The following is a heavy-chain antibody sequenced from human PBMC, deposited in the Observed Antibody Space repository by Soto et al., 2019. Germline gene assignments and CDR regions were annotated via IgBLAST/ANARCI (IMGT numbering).Heavy chain of an antibody. V-gene: IGHV3-33*01. CDR1: GFTFSSYG. D-gene: IGHD3-10*01. CDR2: IWYDGSNK. Sequence: PWGSLRLSCAASGFTFSSYGMHWVRQAPGKGLEWVAVIWYDGSNKYAASVKGRFTISRDDSKSIAYLQMNSLKSEDTAVYYCIRVVRLDPWGQGTLVTVSS. CDR3: IRVVRLDP. J-gene: IGHJ5*02.